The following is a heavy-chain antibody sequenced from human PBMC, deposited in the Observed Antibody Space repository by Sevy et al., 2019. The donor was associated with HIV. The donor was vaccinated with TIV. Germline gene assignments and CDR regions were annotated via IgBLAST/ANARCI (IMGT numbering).Heavy chain of an antibody. D-gene: IGHD2-2*01. V-gene: IGHV3-23*01. Sequence: GGSLRLSCAASAFTFSGYAMSWVRQAPGKGLEWVSAINGKGRSTHYADSVEGRFTISRDNSKNTLYLQMNSLRAEDTAVYYCAKTINSGGGVVPAANYYYYGMDVWGQGTTVTVSS. CDR2: INGKGRST. J-gene: IGHJ6*02. CDR1: AFTFSGYA. CDR3: AKTINSGGGVVPAANYYYYGMDV.